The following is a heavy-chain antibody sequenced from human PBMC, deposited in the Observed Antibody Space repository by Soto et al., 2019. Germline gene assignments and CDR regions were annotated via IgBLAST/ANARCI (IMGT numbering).Heavy chain of an antibody. J-gene: IGHJ5*01. CDR2: MNQDGSDK. Sequence: GGSLRLSCAASGFSFSTFAMTWVRQAPGKGPEWVANMNQDGSDKAYVGSVKGRFTISRDNVKNSVHLQMNSLRVEDTAVYYCARHKGMGWLASWGQQSLLIVSS. D-gene: IGHD6-13*01. CDR3: ARHKGMGWLAS. CDR1: GFSFSTFA. V-gene: IGHV3-7*01.